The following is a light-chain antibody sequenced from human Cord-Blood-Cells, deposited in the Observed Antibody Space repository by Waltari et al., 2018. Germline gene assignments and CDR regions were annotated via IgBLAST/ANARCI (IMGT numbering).Light chain of an antibody. J-gene: IGLJ2*01. V-gene: IGLV2-23*01. Sequence: QSALTQPASVSGSPGQSITISCTGTSSDVGSYNLVSRYQQHPGKAPKLMIYEGSKRPSGVANRFSASKSGNRASLTISGLQAEDEADYYCCSYSGSSNVVFGGGTKLTVL. CDR2: EGS. CDR3: CSYSGSSNVV. CDR1: SSDVGSYNL.